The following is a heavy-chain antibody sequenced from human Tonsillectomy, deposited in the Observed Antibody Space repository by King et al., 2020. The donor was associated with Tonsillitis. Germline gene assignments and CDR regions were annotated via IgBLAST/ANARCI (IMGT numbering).Heavy chain of an antibody. D-gene: IGHD6-19*01. CDR3: ARLSSGWSAHYFDY. CDR1: GGSLSIYY. Sequence: VQLQESVPGLDKLSKSLSLTCTVSGGSLSIYYWRWIRQPAGKGLEWIGEISTIVSTNYNLSLKSRVTTSVDTSKNQFSLNLSSVTAADTAVYYCARLSSGWSAHYFDYWGRGTLVTVSS. J-gene: IGHJ4*02. V-gene: IGHV4-4*07. CDR2: ISTIVST.